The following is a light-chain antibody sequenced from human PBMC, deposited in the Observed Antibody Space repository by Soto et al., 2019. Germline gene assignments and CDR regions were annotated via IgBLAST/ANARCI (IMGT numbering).Light chain of an antibody. Sequence: QSVLTQPASVSGSPGQSITISCTGSSNDVGGYNFVSWYQQHPGKAPKLLIYEVTNRPSGISDRFSGSRSGNTASLTIPGLQPEDEANYYCASYTSTNSLIFGGGTKLTVL. CDR3: ASYTSTNSLI. CDR1: SNDVGGYNF. CDR2: EVT. V-gene: IGLV2-14*01. J-gene: IGLJ2*01.